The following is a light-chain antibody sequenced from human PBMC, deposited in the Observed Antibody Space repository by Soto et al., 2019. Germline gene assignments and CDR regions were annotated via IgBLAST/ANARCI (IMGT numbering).Light chain of an antibody. J-gene: IGKJ5*01. CDR1: QSVSSSF. Sequence: EIVLTQSPGTLSLSPGERATLSCRASQSVSSSFLAWYQQKLGQAHRLLIYGASSRATGIPDRFSGSGSGTDLTLTISRLEPEDFEVYYCQQYGSSPRTFGQGTRLEIK. CDR2: GAS. CDR3: QQYGSSPRT. V-gene: IGKV3-20*01.